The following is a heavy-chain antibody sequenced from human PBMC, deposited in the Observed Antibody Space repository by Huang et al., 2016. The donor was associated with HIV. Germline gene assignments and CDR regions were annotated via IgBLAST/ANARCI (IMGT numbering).Heavy chain of an antibody. CDR1: GGTFSSYA. V-gene: IGHV1-69*13. J-gene: IGHJ4*02. D-gene: IGHD3-22*01. Sequence: QVQLVQSGAEVKKPGSSVKVSCKASGGTFSSYAISWVRQAPGQGLEGMGGIIPSLGTANYAQKFQGRVTITADESTSTAYMELSSLRSEDTAVYYCARARGYYDSSVSYYFDYWGQGTPVTVSS. CDR2: IIPSLGTA. CDR3: ARARGYYDSSVSYYFDY.